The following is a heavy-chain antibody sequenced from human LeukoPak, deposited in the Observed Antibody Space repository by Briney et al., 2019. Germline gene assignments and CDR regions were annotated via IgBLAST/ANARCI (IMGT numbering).Heavy chain of an antibody. V-gene: IGHV5-51*01. CDR2: IYPGDSDT. J-gene: IGHJ6*03. CDR1: GYSFTSYW. Sequence: GESLKISCKGSGYSFTSYWIGWVRQMPGKGLEWMGIIYPGDSDTRYSPSFQGQVTISADKPISTAYLQWSSLEASDTAMYYCARHITGTTRYYYYYMDVWGKGTTVTVSS. CDR3: ARHITGTTRYYYYYMDV. D-gene: IGHD1-7*01.